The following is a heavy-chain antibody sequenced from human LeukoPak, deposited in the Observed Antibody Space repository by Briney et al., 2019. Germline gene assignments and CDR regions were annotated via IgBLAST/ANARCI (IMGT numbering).Heavy chain of an antibody. CDR3: ARVLSSSWGAYYYYGMDV. CDR2: ISSSSYI. Sequence: GGSLRLSCAASGFTFSSYSMNWVRQAPGKGLEWVSSISSSSYIYYADSVKGRFTISRDNAKNSLYLQMNSLRAEDTAVYYCARVLSSSWGAYYYYGMDVWGQGTTVTVSS. V-gene: IGHV3-21*01. CDR1: GFTFSSYS. D-gene: IGHD6-13*01. J-gene: IGHJ6*02.